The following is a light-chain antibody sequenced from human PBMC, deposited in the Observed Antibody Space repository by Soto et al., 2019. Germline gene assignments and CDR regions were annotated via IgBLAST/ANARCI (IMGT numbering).Light chain of an antibody. V-gene: IGKV3-20*01. Sequence: EIVLTQFPGTLSLSPGERATLSCRASQSVGSNYLAWYQQRPGQPPNLLIFGASHRAPDIPDRFSGSGSGTDFTLTISRLEPEDFAVYYCQQHGDSLTFGGGTKVDIK. CDR1: QSVGSNY. J-gene: IGKJ4*01. CDR2: GAS. CDR3: QQHGDSLT.